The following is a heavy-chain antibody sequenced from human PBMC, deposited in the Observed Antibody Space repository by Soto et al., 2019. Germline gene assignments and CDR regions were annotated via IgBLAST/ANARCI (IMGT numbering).Heavy chain of an antibody. V-gene: IGHV1-69*06. CDR1: GGTFTNYG. CDR2: IVPLSDTS. J-gene: IGHJ4*02. CDR3: ARGIRGYSYGPYDF. D-gene: IGHD5-18*01. Sequence: QVQLVQSGAEVKKPGSSVKVSCKASGGTFTNYGFSWVRQAPGQGLEWMGGIVPLSDTSNYAQKFQGRVTITADKSTSTAYLELSSLRSEASAVYFCARGIRGYSYGPYDFWGQGTLVTVSS.